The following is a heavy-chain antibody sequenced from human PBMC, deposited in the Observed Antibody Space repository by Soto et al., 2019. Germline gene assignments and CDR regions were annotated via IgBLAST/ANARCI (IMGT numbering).Heavy chain of an antibody. Sequence: TSETLSLTCTVSGGSISSYYWSWIRQPPGKGLEWIGYIYYSGSTNYNPSLKSRVTISVDTSKNQFSLKLTSVTAADTAVYYCAKEDSNYYDSSGYLWGQGTLVTVSS. D-gene: IGHD3-22*01. CDR2: IYYSGST. V-gene: IGHV4-59*01. CDR3: AKEDSNYYDSSGYL. J-gene: IGHJ4*02. CDR1: GGSISSYY.